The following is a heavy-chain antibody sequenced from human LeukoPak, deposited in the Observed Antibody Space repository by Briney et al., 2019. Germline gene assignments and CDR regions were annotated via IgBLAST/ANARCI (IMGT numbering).Heavy chain of an antibody. Sequence: AGRSLRLSCAASGFTFSNAWMSWVRQAPGKGLEWVSLIYIGGSTYYADSVKGRFTISRDDSKNTLYLQMNSLRAEHTAAYYCARVVGNDAFDIWGQGTMVTVSS. CDR1: GFTFSNAW. V-gene: IGHV3-66*01. D-gene: IGHD2-2*01. CDR3: ARVVGNDAFDI. CDR2: IYIGGST. J-gene: IGHJ3*02.